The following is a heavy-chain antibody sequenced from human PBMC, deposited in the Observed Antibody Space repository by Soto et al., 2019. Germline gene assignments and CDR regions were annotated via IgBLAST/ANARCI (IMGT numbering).Heavy chain of an antibody. CDR3: ARRSSSWYFDY. V-gene: IGHV3-23*01. D-gene: IGHD6-13*01. CDR2: ISGSGDST. CDR1: GFTFSSYA. J-gene: IGHJ4*02. Sequence: EVQLLESGGGLVQPGGSLRLSCASSGFTFSSYARNWVRQAPGKGLEWVSVISGSGDSTYYADSVKGRFTISRDNSKNTLYLQMNSLRAEDTAVYYCARRSSSWYFDYRGQGTLVTVSS.